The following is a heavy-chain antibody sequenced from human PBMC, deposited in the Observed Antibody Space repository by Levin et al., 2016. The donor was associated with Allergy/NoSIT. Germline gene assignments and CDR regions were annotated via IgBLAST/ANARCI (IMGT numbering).Heavy chain of an antibody. D-gene: IGHD4-23*01. J-gene: IGHJ6*02. CDR3: ARDWTYGGNFLEKGFCSYYGMDV. Sequence: WIRQPPGKGLEWIGYIYYSGSTNYNPSLKSRVSISVDTSKNQFSLKLTSVTAADTAVYYCARDWTYGGNFLEKGFCSYYGMDVWGQGTTVTVSS. CDR2: IYYSGST. V-gene: IGHV4-59*01.